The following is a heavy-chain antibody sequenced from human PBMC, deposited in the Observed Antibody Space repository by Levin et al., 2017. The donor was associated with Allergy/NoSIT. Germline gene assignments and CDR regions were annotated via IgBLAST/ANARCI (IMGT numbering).Heavy chain of an antibody. CDR3: TRFEAEPFDY. CDR2: IRRRANNYAT. D-gene: IGHD1-14*01. CDR1: GFTLSDSD. J-gene: IGHJ4*02. Sequence: LGESLKISCAASGFTLSDSDIHWVRQASGKGLEWLGHIRRRANNYATVYAASVRGRFTISRDDSKHTTYLQMNSLKIGDTAVYYCTRFEAEPFDYWGQGTLVTVSS. V-gene: IGHV3-73*01.